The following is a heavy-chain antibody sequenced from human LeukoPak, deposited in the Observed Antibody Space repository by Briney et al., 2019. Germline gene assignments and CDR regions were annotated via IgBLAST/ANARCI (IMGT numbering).Heavy chain of an antibody. CDR1: GGTCSSYA. V-gene: IGHV1-69*06. CDR3: ASGSGSYQVYYFDY. Sequence: SVKVSCKASGGTCSSYAVSWVRQAPGQGLEWMGGIIPIFGTANYAQKFQGRVTITADKSTSTAYMELSSLRSEDTAVYYCASGSGSYQVYYFDYWGQGTLVTVSS. D-gene: IGHD3-10*01. CDR2: IIPIFGTA. J-gene: IGHJ4*02.